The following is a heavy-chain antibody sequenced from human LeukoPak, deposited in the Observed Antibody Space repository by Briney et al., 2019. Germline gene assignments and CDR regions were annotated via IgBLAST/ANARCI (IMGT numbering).Heavy chain of an antibody. CDR2: IFYSGTT. J-gene: IGHJ4*02. D-gene: IGHD2-15*01. Sequence: PSETLSLTCTVSGXSIRSYYWSWIRQPPGKGLEWVGYIFYSGTTDSNPSLKSRVTISVDTSKNQFSLKLSSVTAADTAVYYCARTYCSGGSCHFDYWGQGTLVTVSS. CDR3: ARTYCSGGSCHFDY. V-gene: IGHV4-59*08. CDR1: GXSIRSYY.